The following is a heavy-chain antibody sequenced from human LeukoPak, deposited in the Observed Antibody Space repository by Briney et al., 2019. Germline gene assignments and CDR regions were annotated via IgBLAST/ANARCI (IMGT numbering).Heavy chain of an antibody. V-gene: IGHV3-73*01. D-gene: IGHD3-3*01. CDR3: SSPAHDFDVWSGYYSF. CDR2: VRSKPNNYAT. CDR1: GFIFSDSA. J-gene: IGHJ4*02. Sequence: GGSLRLSCAASGFIFSDSAMHWVCQASGKGLEWVGHVRSKPNNYATEYAASVKGRFTISRDDSENTAYLQMNSLKTEDTAVYYCSSPAHDFDVWSGYYSFWGPGILVTVSS.